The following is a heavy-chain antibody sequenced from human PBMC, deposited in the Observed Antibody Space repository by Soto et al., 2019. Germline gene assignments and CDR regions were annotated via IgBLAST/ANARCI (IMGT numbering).Heavy chain of an antibody. CDR2: ISYDGSNK. Sequence: QVQLVESGGGVVQPGRSLRLSCAASGFTFSSYAMHWVRQAPGKGLEWVAVISYDGSNKYYADSVKGRFTISRDNSKNSLYLQMNSLRAEDTAVYYCARVYCTNGLCLAVAGSTAFDYWGQGTLVTVSS. D-gene: IGHD2-8*01. CDR3: ARVYCTNGLCLAVAGSTAFDY. CDR1: GFTFSSYA. V-gene: IGHV3-30-3*01. J-gene: IGHJ4*02.